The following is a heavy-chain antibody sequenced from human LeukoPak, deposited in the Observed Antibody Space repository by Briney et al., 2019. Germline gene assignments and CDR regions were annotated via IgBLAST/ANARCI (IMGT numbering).Heavy chain of an antibody. D-gene: IGHD1-26*01. CDR3: AKDQRGAIPYYFDY. CDR1: GFTFSSYT. V-gene: IGHV3-21*04. CDR2: ISSSSNYI. J-gene: IGHJ4*02. Sequence: TGGSLRLSCAASGFTFSSYTMNWVRQAPGKGLEWVSSISSSSNYIFYAESVKGRFTISRDNAKASLHLQLNSLRAEDTAVYYCAKDQRGAIPYYFDYWGQGTLVTVSS.